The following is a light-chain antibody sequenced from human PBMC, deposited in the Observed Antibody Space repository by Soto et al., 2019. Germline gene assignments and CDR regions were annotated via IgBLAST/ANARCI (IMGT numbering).Light chain of an antibody. CDR2: EVG. CDR3: TSYTATSTYV. V-gene: IGLV2-14*01. J-gene: IGLJ1*01. CDR1: SSDVGGYNY. Sequence: QSALTQPASVSGSPGQSITISCTGTSSDVGGYNYVSWYQHHPGKAPKLLIFEVGNRPSGVSHRFSGSKSGNTASLTISGLQAEDEADYYCTSYTATSTYVFGTGTKLPVL.